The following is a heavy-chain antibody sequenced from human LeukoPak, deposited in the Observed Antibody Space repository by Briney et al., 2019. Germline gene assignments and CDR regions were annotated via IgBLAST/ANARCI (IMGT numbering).Heavy chain of an antibody. CDR2: INPSDGST. CDR3: AREGPCGGDCKTAYIDY. CDR1: GYTFTSYY. D-gene: IGHD2-21*02. Sequence: GASVKVSCKASGYTFTSYYMHWVRQAPGQGLEWMGIINPSDGSTSYAQKFQGRVTMTRDMSTSAVYMELSSLRSEDTAVYYCAREGPCGGDCKTAYIDYWGQGTLVTVSS. J-gene: IGHJ4*02. V-gene: IGHV1-46*01.